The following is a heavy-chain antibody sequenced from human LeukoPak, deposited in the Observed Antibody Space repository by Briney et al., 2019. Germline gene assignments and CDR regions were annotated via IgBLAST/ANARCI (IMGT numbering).Heavy chain of an antibody. D-gene: IGHD1-1*01. CDR1: GGPIISHY. J-gene: IGHJ6*03. Sequence: ASETLSLTCSVSGGPIISHYCSWIRQPPGKGLEWIGYISNSGSTDYNPSLRSRVTISINTSKNQFSLKLTSVTAADSAVYYCVRDALEGYYSYYYLDVWGRGTTVTVSS. CDR3: VRDALEGYYSYYYLDV. CDR2: ISNSGST. V-gene: IGHV4-59*11.